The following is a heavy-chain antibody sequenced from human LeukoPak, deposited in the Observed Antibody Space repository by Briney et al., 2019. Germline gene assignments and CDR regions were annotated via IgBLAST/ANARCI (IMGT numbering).Heavy chain of an antibody. J-gene: IGHJ4*02. CDR1: GFTFSSYG. CDR2: IWYDGSNK. V-gene: IGHV3-33*01. CDR3: ARESMVRGSYYFDY. D-gene: IGHD3-10*01. Sequence: QPGGSLRLSCAASGFTFSSYGMHWVRQAPGKRLEWVAVIWYDGSNKYYADSVKGRFTISRDNSKNTLYLQMNSLRAEDTAVYYCARESMVRGSYYFDYWGQGTLVTVSS.